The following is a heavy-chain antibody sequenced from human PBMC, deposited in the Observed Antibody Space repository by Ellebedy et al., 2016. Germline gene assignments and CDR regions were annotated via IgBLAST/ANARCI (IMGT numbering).Heavy chain of an antibody. V-gene: IGHV3-74*01. CDR1: GFTFSTYW. CDR3: ARRGAIGVDIWYYYMDV. Sequence: GGSLRLXXAASGFTFSTYWMHWVRQVPGRGLTWVSRINEDGRVTNYADSVEGRFTISRDNAKNTLYLQMSSLRAEDTAVYYCARRGAIGVDIWYYYMDVWGKGTTVTVAS. CDR2: INEDGRVT. J-gene: IGHJ6*03. D-gene: IGHD2-2*01.